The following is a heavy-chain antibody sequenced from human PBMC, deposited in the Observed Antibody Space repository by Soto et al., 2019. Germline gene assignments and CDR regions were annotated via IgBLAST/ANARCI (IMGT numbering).Heavy chain of an antibody. CDR3: ARRWDTAMVYNYYGMDV. J-gene: IGHJ6*02. Sequence: QVQLVESGGGVVQPGRSLRLSCAASRFTFSTYSMHWVRQAPGKGLAWVAVISSDGTIKYYADSVKGRFTISRDNSDDTLYLQMDSLRAEDTAVYYCARRWDTAMVYNYYGMDVWGQGTTVTVSS. V-gene: IGHV3-30-3*01. D-gene: IGHD5-18*01. CDR1: RFTFSTYS. CDR2: ISSDGTIK.